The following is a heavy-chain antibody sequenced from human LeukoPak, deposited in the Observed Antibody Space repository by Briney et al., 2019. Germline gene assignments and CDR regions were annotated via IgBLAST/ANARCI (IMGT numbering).Heavy chain of an antibody. CDR1: GFTFSSYS. D-gene: IGHD4-17*01. J-gene: IGHJ4*02. CDR3: ARLQPLYGDYALDY. V-gene: IGHV3-21*01. Sequence: PGGSLRLSCAASGFTFSSYSMNWVRQAPGKGLEWVSSISSSSSYIYYADSVKGRFTISRDNAKNSLYLQMSSLRAEDTAVYYCARLQPLYGDYALDYWGQGTLVTVSS. CDR2: ISSSSSYI.